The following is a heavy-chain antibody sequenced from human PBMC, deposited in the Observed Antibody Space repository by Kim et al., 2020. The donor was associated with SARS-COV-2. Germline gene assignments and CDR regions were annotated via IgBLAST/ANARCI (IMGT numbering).Heavy chain of an antibody. CDR2: ISSSGGNT. V-gene: IGHV3-23*01. CDR3: AKDLLTRYGDYRNFDY. CDR1: VFTFSSYA. Sequence: GGSLRLSCAASVFTFSSYAMNWVRQAPGKGLEWVSTISSSGGNTYYADSVKGRFTISRDNSKNTLYVQMNSLRAEDTAVYYCAKDLLTRYGDYRNFDYWGQGTLVTVSS. D-gene: IGHD4-17*01. J-gene: IGHJ4*02.